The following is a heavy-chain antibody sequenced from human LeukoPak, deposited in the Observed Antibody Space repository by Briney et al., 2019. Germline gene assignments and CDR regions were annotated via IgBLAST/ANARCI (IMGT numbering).Heavy chain of an antibody. J-gene: IGHJ4*02. Sequence: ASVTVSCKASGYTFTSYGISWVRQAPGQGLEWMGWISAYNGNTNYAQKLQGRVTMTTDTSTSTAYMELRSLRSDDTAVYYCARDYSPYSSGWYGDYWGQGTLVTVSS. CDR1: GYTFTSYG. CDR2: ISAYNGNT. CDR3: ARDYSPYSSGWYGDY. D-gene: IGHD6-19*01. V-gene: IGHV1-18*01.